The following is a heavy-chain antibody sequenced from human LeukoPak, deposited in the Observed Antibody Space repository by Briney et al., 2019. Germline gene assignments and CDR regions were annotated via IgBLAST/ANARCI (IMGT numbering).Heavy chain of an antibody. CDR1: GVSVSSGSNY. CDR2: IYSSGST. CDR3: TRSDGYGLVGI. D-gene: IGHD3-10*01. V-gene: IGHV4-39*07. J-gene: IGHJ3*01. Sequence: SETLSLTCSVSGVSVSSGSNYWGWIRQPPGKTLEWIGSIYSSGSTYYNSSLKSRVIILIDTSKNHFSLTLSSVTAADTAVYYCTRSDGYGLVGIWGQGTMVTVSS.